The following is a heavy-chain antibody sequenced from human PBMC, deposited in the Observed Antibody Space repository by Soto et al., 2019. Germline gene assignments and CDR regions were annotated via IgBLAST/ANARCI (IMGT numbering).Heavy chain of an antibody. CDR3: ANALGLYYFDY. V-gene: IGHV1-3*01. J-gene: IGHJ4*02. CDR2: IYAGNGNT. D-gene: IGHD3-16*01. CDR1: GYTFTSYA. Sequence: QVQLVQSGAEVKKPGGSVKVSGKASGYTFTSYAMHWVRQAPGQRLEWMGWIYAGNGNTKYSQKFQGRVTITRDTSASTAYMELSSLRSEDTAVYYCANALGLYYFDYWGQGTLVTVSS.